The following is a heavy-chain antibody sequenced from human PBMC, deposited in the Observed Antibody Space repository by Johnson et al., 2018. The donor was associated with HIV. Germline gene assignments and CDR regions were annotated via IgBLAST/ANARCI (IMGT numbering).Heavy chain of an antibody. CDR2: IGTAGDT. CDR1: GFTFSSYD. D-gene: IGHD6-19*01. Sequence: VQLVESGGGLVQPGGSLRLSCAASGFTFSSYDMHWVRQATGKGLEWVSAIGTAGDTYYPGSVKGRFTISRENAKNSLYLQMNSLRAGDTAVYYCARGGWANDAFVFWGQGTMVTVSS. CDR3: ARGGWANDAFVF. V-gene: IGHV3-13*01. J-gene: IGHJ3*01.